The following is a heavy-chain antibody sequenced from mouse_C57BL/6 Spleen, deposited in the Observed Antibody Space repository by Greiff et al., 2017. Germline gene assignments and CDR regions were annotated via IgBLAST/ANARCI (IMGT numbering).Heavy chain of an antibody. CDR1: GYTFTSYW. CDR3: ARSGDGPPFAY. D-gene: IGHD3-3*01. CDR2: IHPNSGST. J-gene: IGHJ3*01. V-gene: IGHV1-64*01. Sequence: VQLKQSGAELVKPGASVKLSCKASGYTFTSYWMHWVKQRPGQGLEWIGMIHPNSGSTNYNEKFKSKATLTVDKSSSTAYMQLSSLTSEDSAVYYCARSGDGPPFAYWGQGTLVTVSA.